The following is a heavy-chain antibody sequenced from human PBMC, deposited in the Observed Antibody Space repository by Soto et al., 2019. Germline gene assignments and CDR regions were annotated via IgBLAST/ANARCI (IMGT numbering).Heavy chain of an antibody. V-gene: IGHV4-30-4*02. D-gene: IGHD1-7*01. CDR3: ARSPYNWNYSWFDP. CDR1: GASISAGPYF. J-gene: IGHJ5*02. CDR2: VDYSGST. Sequence: PSETLSLTCTVSGASISAGPYFWTWIRRPPGKGLEWIGYVDYSGSTYYNPSLESRLTMSVNTSKNQFSLKLSSVTAADTAVYYCARSPYNWNYSWFDPWGQGTLVTVSS.